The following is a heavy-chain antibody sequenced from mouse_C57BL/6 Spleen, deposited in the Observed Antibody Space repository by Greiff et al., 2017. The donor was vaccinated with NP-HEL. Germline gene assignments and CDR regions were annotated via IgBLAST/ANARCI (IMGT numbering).Heavy chain of an antibody. J-gene: IGHJ3*01. D-gene: IGHD2-3*01. CDR2: IYPRSGNT. Sequence: QFQLQQSGAELARPGASVKLSCKASGYTFTSYGISWVKQRTGQGLEWIGEIYPRSGNTYYNEKFKGKATLTADKSSSTAYMELRSLTSEDSAVYFCARWNDGYYGGLAYWGQGTLVTVSA. V-gene: IGHV1-81*01. CDR1: GYTFTSYG. CDR3: ARWNDGYYGGLAY.